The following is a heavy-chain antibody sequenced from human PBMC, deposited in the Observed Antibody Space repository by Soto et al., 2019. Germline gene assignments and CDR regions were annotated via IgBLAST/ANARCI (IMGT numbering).Heavy chain of an antibody. D-gene: IGHD3-9*01. Sequence: EVQLVESGGGLVQPGRSLRLSCAASGFTFDDYAMHWVRQAPGKGLEWVSGISWNSGSIGYADSVKGRFTISRDNAKNALYLQMNGLRAEDTALYYCAKAQSLYFDWLLAFSYWGQGTLVTVSS. J-gene: IGHJ4*02. V-gene: IGHV3-9*01. CDR2: ISWNSGSI. CDR3: AKAQSLYFDWLLAFSY. CDR1: GFTFDDYA.